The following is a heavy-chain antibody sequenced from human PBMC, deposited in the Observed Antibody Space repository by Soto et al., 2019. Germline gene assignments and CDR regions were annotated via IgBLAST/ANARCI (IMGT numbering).Heavy chain of an antibody. Sequence: QVQLQQWGAGLLKPSETLSLTCAVYGGSFSGYYWSWIRQPPGKGLEWIGEINHSGSTNYNPSLKSRVTISVDTSKNHFSLKLSSVTAADTAVYYCASRPLMTTVTKINYYYYLDVWGKGTTVTVSS. CDR2: INHSGST. CDR1: GGSFSGYY. J-gene: IGHJ6*03. D-gene: IGHD4-17*01. CDR3: ASRPLMTTVTKINYYYYLDV. V-gene: IGHV4-34*01.